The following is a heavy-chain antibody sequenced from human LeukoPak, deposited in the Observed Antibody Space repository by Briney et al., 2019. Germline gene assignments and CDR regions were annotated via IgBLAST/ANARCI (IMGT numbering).Heavy chain of an antibody. CDR2: IYYTGST. D-gene: IGHD4-17*01. CDR3: ARDGAYGDYVPFDY. V-gene: IGHV4-31*03. CDR1: GSSISSGGYS. J-gene: IGHJ4*02. Sequence: SQTLSLTCTVSGSSISSGGYSWSWIRQHPGKGLEWIGYIYYTGSTDYNPSLKSRVTISIDTSENHLSLKLRSVTAADTAVYYCARDGAYGDYVPFDYWGQGTLVTVSS.